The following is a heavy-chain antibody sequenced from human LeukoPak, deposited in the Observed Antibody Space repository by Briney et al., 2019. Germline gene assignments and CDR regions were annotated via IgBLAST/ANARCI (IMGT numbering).Heavy chain of an antibody. CDR2: INHSGST. D-gene: IGHD6-13*01. J-gene: IGHJ4*02. CDR1: GGSFSGYY. Sequence: SETLSLTCAVYGGSFSGYYWSWIRRPPGKGRKWIGEINHSGSTNCNPSLKSRVTISVDTSKNQFSLKLSSVTDADTAVYYCARVEGVYSSSWYVDYWGQGTLVTVSS. V-gene: IGHV4-34*01. CDR3: ARVEGVYSSSWYVDY.